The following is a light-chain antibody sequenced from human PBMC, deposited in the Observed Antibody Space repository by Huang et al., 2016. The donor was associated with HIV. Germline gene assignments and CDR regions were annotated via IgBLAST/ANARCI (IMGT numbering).Light chain of an antibody. V-gene: IGKV3-20*01. J-gene: IGKJ3*01. CDR2: GAS. CDR1: QSISSSS. CDR3: HQYGSPPFT. Sequence: EIVLTQSPGTLSLSPGERATLSCRASQSISSSSLAWYLQKPGQAPTLLIHGASTRATDIPDRFIGSGSGTDFTLTISRLEPEDFAVYYCHQYGSPPFTFGPGTKVDIK.